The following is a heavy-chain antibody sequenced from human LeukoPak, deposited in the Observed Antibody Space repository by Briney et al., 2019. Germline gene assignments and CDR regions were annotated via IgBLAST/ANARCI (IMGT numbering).Heavy chain of an antibody. Sequence: GGSLRLSCATSGFSFTDYPMNWVRQAPGKGLEWISNIRTTAEGAKYAYYADSVKGRVTISRDDGKNTLYLHMNSLRDDGTSVYYCATDQRDAFDYWGQGILVTVSS. CDR1: GFSFTDYP. D-gene: IGHD5-24*01. J-gene: IGHJ4*02. V-gene: IGHV3-48*02. CDR3: ATDQRDAFDY. CDR2: IRTTAEGAKYA.